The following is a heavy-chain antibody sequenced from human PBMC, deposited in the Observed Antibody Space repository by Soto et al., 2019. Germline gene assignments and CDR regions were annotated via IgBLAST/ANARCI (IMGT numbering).Heavy chain of an antibody. Sequence: QVQLVESGGGVVQPGRSLRLSCAASGFTFSSYGMHWVRQAPGKGLEWVAVMWYDGSNKYYADSVKGRFTISRDNSKNTLYLQMNSLRAEDTAVYYCAREGFDCSGGSCYKADAFDIWGQGTMVTVSS. CDR2: MWYDGSNK. CDR1: GFTFSSYG. J-gene: IGHJ3*02. CDR3: AREGFDCSGGSCYKADAFDI. V-gene: IGHV3-33*01. D-gene: IGHD2-15*01.